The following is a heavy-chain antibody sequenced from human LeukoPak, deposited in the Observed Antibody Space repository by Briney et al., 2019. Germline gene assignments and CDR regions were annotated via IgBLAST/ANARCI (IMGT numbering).Heavy chain of an antibody. J-gene: IGHJ4*02. CDR1: GFTFSSYE. CDR2: ISSSGSTI. CDR3: ASALWSVGATKDY. V-gene: IGHV3-48*03. Sequence: GGSLRLSCAASGFTFSSYEMNWVRQAPGKGLEWVSYISSSGSTIYYADSVKGRFTISRDNAKNSLYLQMNSLRAEDTAVYYCASALWSVGATKDYWGQGTLVTVSS. D-gene: IGHD1-26*01.